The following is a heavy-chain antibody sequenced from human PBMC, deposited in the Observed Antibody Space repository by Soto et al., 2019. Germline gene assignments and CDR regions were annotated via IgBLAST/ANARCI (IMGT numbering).Heavy chain of an antibody. V-gene: IGHV3-9*01. CDR2: ITWNSGRI. J-gene: IGHJ6*03. Sequence: EVQLVESGGGLVQAGRSLRLSCAAPGFTFGDYAMHWVRQAPGKGLEWVSGITWNSGRIGYAESVKGRFTISRDNAKNSLYLQMNSLRAEDTALYYCAKDSTLYYYYYMDVWGKGTTVTVSS. CDR3: AKDSTLYYYYYMDV. CDR1: GFTFGDYA.